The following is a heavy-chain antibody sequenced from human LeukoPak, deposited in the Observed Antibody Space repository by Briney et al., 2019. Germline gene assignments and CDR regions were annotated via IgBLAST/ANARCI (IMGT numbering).Heavy chain of an antibody. V-gene: IGHV3-66*01. D-gene: IGHD2-15*01. Sequence: GGSLRLSCAASGFTVSSSYMTWVRQAPGKGLEWVSVIYSGGSTYYTDSVKGRFTISRDNSKNTLYLQMNNLRAEDTAVYYCATARGVFDIWGQGTMVTVSS. CDR3: ATARGVFDI. CDR1: GFTVSSSY. J-gene: IGHJ3*02. CDR2: IYSGGST.